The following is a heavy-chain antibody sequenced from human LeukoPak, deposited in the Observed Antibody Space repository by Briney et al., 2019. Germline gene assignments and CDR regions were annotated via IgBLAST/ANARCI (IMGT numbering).Heavy chain of an antibody. V-gene: IGHV4-34*01. D-gene: IGHD2-2*01. J-gene: IGHJ5*02. CDR1: GGSFSGYY. CDR3: ARGVVVVPAAIFDP. Sequence: SETLSLTCAVYGGSFSGYYWSWIRQPPGKGLEWIGEISHSGSTNYNPSLKSRVTISVDTSKNQFSLKLSSVTAADTAVYYCARGVVVVPAAIFDPWGQGTLVTVSS. CDR2: ISHSGST.